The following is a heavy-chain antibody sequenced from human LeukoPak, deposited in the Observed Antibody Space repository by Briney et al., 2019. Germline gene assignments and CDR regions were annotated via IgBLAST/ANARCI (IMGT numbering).Heavy chain of an antibody. CDR1: GFTFSSYS. CDR2: ISSSSSTI. CDR3: ERELELSVYYYMDV. V-gene: IGHV3-48*04. Sequence: GGSLRLSCAASGFTFSSYSMNWVRQAPGKGLEWVSYISSSSSTIYYADSVKGRFTISRDNAKNSMYLQMNSLRAEATAVYYCERELELSVYYYMDVWGKGTTVTVSS. D-gene: IGHD1-7*01. J-gene: IGHJ6*03.